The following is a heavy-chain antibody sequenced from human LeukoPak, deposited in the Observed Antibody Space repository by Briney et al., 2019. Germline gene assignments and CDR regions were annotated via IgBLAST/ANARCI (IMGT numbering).Heavy chain of an antibody. CDR1: GGSISSSSYY. J-gene: IGHJ4*02. V-gene: IGHV4-39*07. D-gene: IGHD5-24*01. CDR2: IYYSGST. Sequence: SETLSLTCTVSGGSISSSSYYWGWIRQPPGKGLEWIGSIYYSGSTYYNPSLKSRVTISVDTSKNQFSLKLSSVTAADTAVYYCARARRDGYNGLIMGFDYWGQGTLVTVSS. CDR3: ARARRDGYNGLIMGFDY.